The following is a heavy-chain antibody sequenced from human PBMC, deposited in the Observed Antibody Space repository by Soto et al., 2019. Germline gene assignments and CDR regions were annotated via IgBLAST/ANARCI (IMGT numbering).Heavy chain of an antibody. V-gene: IGHV4-4*02. CDR3: ARSDEVSGTFDP. CDR1: SGSISSSNW. D-gene: IGHD1-26*01. Sequence: QVQLQESGPGLVKPSGTLSLTCAVSSGSISSSNWWSLVRQPPGKGLEWIGEIYHSGSTNYNPSLKSRVTISVDKSQNQFSLKLSSVTAADTAVYYCARSDEVSGTFDPWGQGTLVTVSS. CDR2: IYHSGST. J-gene: IGHJ5*02.